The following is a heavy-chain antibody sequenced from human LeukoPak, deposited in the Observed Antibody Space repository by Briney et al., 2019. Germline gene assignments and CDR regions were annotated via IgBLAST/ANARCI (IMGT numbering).Heavy chain of an antibody. J-gene: IGHJ4*02. CDR1: GFTFSSYA. CDR3: ARGGPQVSYPVDY. V-gene: IGHV3-30-3*01. CDR2: ISYDGSNK. Sequence: PGRSLRLPCAASGFTFSSYAMHWVRQAPGKGLEWVAVISYDGSNKYYADSVKGRFTISRDNSKNTLYLQMNSLRAEDTAVYYCARGGPQVSYPVDYWGQGTLVTVSS. D-gene: IGHD2-8*01.